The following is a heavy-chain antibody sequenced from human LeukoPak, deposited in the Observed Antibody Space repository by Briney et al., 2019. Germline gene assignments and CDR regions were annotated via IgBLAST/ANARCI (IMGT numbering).Heavy chain of an antibody. CDR2: IIPIFGTA. D-gene: IGHD3-3*02. J-gene: IGHJ4*02. CDR3: ARDRIREKGYFDY. V-gene: IGHV1-69*13. Sequence: GASVKVSCKASGGTFSSYAISWVRQAPGQGLEWMGGIIPIFGTANYAQKFQGRVTITADESTSTAYMGLSSLRSEDTAVYYCARDRIREKGYFDYWGQGTLVTVSS. CDR1: GGTFSSYA.